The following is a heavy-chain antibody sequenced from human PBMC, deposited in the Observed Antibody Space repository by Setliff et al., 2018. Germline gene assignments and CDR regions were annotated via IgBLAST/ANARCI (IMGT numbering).Heavy chain of an antibody. CDR1: GGSINNYH. V-gene: IGHV4-59*01. J-gene: IGHJ3*02. Sequence: SETLSLTCTVSGGSINNYHWNWFRQPPGKGLEWIGYVGYNGNTHYNPSLNSRVTMSVDTSKNQFSLKLTSVSAADTAVYYCARWGENSGRPDWRAFDSWGQGTMVTVSS. D-gene: IGHD1-26*01. CDR2: VGYNGNT. CDR3: ARWGENSGRPDWRAFDS.